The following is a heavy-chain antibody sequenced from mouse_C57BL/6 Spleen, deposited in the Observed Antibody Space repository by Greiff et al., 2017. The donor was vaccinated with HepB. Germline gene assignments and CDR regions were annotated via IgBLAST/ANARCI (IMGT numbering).Heavy chain of an antibody. Sequence: EVQLQQSGAELVKPGASVKLSCTASGFNIKDYYMHWVKQRTEQGLEWIGRIDPEDGDTKYAPKFQGKATITADTSSNTAYLQLSSLTSEDTAVYYCAGYYGSRGYFDYWGQGTTLTVSS. CDR1: GFNIKDYY. CDR3: AGYYGSRGYFDY. CDR2: IDPEDGDT. J-gene: IGHJ2*01. V-gene: IGHV14-2*01. D-gene: IGHD1-1*01.